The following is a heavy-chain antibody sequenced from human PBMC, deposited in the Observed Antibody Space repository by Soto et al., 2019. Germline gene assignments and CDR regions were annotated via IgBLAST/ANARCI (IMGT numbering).Heavy chain of an antibody. D-gene: IGHD3-9*01. Sequence: PGGSLRLSCVASGFNFNTDSMHWVRQALGEGLVWISRINTDGTSTNYADSVRGRFTFSRDNAKNTLYLQMNSLRADDTAVYYCVRGPGAYVYFGFDVWGQGTMVTVSS. V-gene: IGHV3-74*01. CDR2: INTDGTST. J-gene: IGHJ3*01. CDR1: GFNFNTDS. CDR3: VRGPGAYVYFGFDV.